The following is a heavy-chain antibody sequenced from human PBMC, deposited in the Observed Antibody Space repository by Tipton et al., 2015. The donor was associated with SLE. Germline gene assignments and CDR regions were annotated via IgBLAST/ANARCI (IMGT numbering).Heavy chain of an antibody. D-gene: IGHD1-26*01. Sequence: TLSLTCAVYGGSFSGYYWSWIRQPPGKGLEWIGEINHSGSTNYNPSLKSRVTMSVDTSKNQFSLNLRSVTAADMAVYYCAGLREGYCCYYDMDVWRQGTTVTVSS. CDR1: GGSFSGYY. CDR2: INHSGST. V-gene: IGHV4-34*01. J-gene: IGHJ6*02. CDR3: AGLREGYCCYYDMDV.